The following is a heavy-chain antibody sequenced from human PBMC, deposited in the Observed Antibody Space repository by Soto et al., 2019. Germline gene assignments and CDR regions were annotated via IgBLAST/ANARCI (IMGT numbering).Heavy chain of an antibody. D-gene: IGHD6-19*01. V-gene: IGHV1-2*04. CDR3: ARDPYSVAGTETTADYYGMDV. CDR1: GYTFTGYY. J-gene: IGHJ6*02. Sequence: ASVKVSCKASGYTFTGYYMHWVRQAPGQGLEWMGWINPNSGGTNYAQKFQGWVTMTRDTSISTAYMELSRLRSDDTAVYYCARDPYSVAGTETTADYYGMDVWGQGTTVTVSS. CDR2: INPNSGGT.